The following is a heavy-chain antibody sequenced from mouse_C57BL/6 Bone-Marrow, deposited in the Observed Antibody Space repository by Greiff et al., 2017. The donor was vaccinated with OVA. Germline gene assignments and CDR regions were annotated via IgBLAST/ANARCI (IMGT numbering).Heavy chain of an antibody. J-gene: IGHJ2*01. CDR3: ASPLYGRSYDYFDY. CDR1: GYAFTDYY. V-gene: IGHV1-26*01. D-gene: IGHD1-1*01. CDR2: INPNNGGT. Sequence: EVQLQQSGPELVKPGASVKISCKASGYAFTDYYMNWVKQSHGKSLEWIGDINPNNGGTSYNQKFKGKATLTVDKSSSTAYMELRSLTSEDSAVYYSASPLYGRSYDYFDYRGQGTTRKGSS.